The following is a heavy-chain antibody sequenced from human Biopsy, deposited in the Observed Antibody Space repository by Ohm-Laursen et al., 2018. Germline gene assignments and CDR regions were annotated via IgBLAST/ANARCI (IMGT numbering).Heavy chain of an antibody. CDR3: ARDEKRWDYSNYFSWHFDL. D-gene: IGHD4-11*01. Sequence: SLRLSCAAPGITFTSYGMHWVRQAPGKGLEWVAVISYDGSGEYYAESLQGRFTISRDNTKNTVGLQMNSLRAEDTAVYFCARDEKRWDYSNYFSWHFDLWGRGTLVTVSS. CDR2: ISYDGSGE. J-gene: IGHJ2*01. V-gene: IGHV3-30*03. CDR1: GITFTSYG.